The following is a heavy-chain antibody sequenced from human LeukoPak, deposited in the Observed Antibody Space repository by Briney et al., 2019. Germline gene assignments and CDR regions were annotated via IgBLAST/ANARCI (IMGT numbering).Heavy chain of an antibody. J-gene: IGHJ4*02. Sequence: SQTLSLTCAVSGDSISSGDYSWNWIRRPPGKGLEWIGSIYPSGSTYYSPSLKSRVTMSVDRSKDQFSLKLSSVTAADTAVYYCARGTGIITSCSVWGQGTLVTVSS. D-gene: IGHD2-2*01. CDR3: ARGTGIITSCSV. CDR2: IYPSGST. V-gene: IGHV4-30-2*01. CDR1: GDSISSGDYS.